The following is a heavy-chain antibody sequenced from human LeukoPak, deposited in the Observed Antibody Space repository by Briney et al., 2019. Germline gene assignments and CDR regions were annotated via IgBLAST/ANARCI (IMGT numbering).Heavy chain of an antibody. J-gene: IGHJ4*02. CDR2: INPNSGGT. V-gene: IGHV1-2*04. CDR3: ERDSGDILAGYLLFQFDY. D-gene: IGHD3-9*01. Sequence: ASVKVSCKASGYTFTGYYMHWGPQAPGQGLGGGGWINPNSGGTNYAQKFQGWVTITRDTSISTAYMEPRRLRSDDTAVYYCERDSGDILAGYLLFQFDYWGQGTLVTVSS. CDR1: GYTFTGYY.